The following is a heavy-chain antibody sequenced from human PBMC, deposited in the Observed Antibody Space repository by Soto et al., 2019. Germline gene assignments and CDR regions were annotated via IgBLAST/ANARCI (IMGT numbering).Heavy chain of an antibody. D-gene: IGHD1-26*01. CDR3: ASTTLDGSYYFDF. V-gene: IGHV4-39*01. CDR1: GGSISRSSRY. J-gene: IGHJ4*02. CDR2: KYISGST. Sequence: PSETLSLTCTVSGGSISRSSRYWGWIRQPPGKGLEWIASKYISGSTFYNPSLKSRVTISEDTPKNQFSLKLSSVTAADTAVYYCASTTLDGSYYFDFWGQGTLVTVSS.